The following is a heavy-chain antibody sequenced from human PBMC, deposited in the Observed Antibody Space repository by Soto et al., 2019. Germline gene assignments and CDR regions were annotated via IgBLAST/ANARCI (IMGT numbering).Heavy chain of an antibody. Sequence: SETLSLTCAVYGGSFSGYYWSWIRQPPGKGLEWIGEINHSGSTNYNPSLKSRVTISVDTSKNQFSLKLSSVTAADTAVYYCARGRDIVVVPAAMHGYYFDYWGQGTLVTVSS. CDR1: GGSFSGYY. D-gene: IGHD2-2*01. V-gene: IGHV4-34*01. CDR2: INHSGST. J-gene: IGHJ4*02. CDR3: ARGRDIVVVPAAMHGYYFDY.